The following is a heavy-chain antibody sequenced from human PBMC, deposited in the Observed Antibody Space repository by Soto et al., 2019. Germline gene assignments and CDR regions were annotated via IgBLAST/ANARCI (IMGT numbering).Heavy chain of an antibody. D-gene: IGHD3-22*01. V-gene: IGHV3-23*01. J-gene: IGHJ4*02. CDR2: ISGTGGST. CDR1: GVTFSSYA. Sequence: GGSLRLSCAASGVTFSSYAMSWVRQAPGKGLEWVSTISGTGGSTYYPDSVKGRFTISRDNSKNTVYLQMNSLRAEDAAVYYCAKEMTSGYYLFAYWAQGPSVPVSS. CDR3: AKEMTSGYYLFAY.